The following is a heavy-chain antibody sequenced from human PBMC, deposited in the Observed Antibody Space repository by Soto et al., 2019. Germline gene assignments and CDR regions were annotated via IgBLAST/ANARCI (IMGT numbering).Heavy chain of an antibody. V-gene: IGHV3-7*01. CDR2: IKQDGSEK. Sequence: PGGSLRLSCAASGFTFSSYGMSWVRQAPGKGLEWVANIKQDGSEKYYVDSVKGRFTISRDNAKNSLYLQMNSLRAEDTAVYYCARRPGGLWSGYYLYYYGMDVWGQGTTVTSP. D-gene: IGHD3-3*01. J-gene: IGHJ6*02. CDR1: GFTFSSYG. CDR3: ARRPGGLWSGYYLYYYGMDV.